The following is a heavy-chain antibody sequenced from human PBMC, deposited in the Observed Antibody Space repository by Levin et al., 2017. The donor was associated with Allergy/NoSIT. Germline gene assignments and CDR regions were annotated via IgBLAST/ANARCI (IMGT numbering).Heavy chain of an antibody. J-gene: IGHJ3*02. V-gene: IGHV3-30-3*01. CDR1: GFTFSSYA. Sequence: PGGSLRLSCAASGFTFSSYAMHWVRQAPGKGLEWVAVISYDGSNKYYADSVKGRFTISRDNSKNTLYLQMNSLRAEDTAVYYCARRPTHLNWVYAFDIWGQGTMVTVSS. CDR2: ISYDGSNK. D-gene: IGHD7-27*01. CDR3: ARRPTHLNWVYAFDI.